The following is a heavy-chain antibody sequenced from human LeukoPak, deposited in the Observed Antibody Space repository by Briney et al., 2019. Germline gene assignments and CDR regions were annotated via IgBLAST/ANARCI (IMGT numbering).Heavy chain of an antibody. Sequence: GGSLRLSRGASGFTFSNYDMSWVRQAPGQGLDWVSTIAAADSGTFYAASVKGRFTISRDNSKHTLHLQMDGLRAEDTAVYYCATRGSTATKYFEDWGQGTLVTVSS. D-gene: IGHD1-1*01. CDR2: IAAADSGT. J-gene: IGHJ4*02. CDR3: ATRGSTATKYFED. V-gene: IGHV3-23*01. CDR1: GFTFSNYD.